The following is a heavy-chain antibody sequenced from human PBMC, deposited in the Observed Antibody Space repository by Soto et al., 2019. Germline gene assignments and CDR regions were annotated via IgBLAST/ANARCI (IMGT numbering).Heavy chain of an antibody. CDR1: GYTFTSYA. CDR2: INAGNGNT. D-gene: IGHD6-6*01. CDR3: ARWDSSSYDYYYYGMDV. Sequence: ASVKVSYKASGYTFTSYAMHWVRQAPGQRLEWMGWINAGNGNTKYSQKFQGRVTITRDTSASTAYMELSSLRSEDTAVYYCARWDSSSYDYYYYGMDVWGQGTTVTVSS. V-gene: IGHV1-3*01. J-gene: IGHJ6*02.